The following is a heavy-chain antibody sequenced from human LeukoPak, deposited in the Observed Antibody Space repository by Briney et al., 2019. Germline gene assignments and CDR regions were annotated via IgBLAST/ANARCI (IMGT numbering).Heavy chain of an antibody. V-gene: IGHV4-38-2*02. D-gene: IGHD5-24*01. CDR1: GYSISSGYY. J-gene: IGHJ4*02. CDR3: ASLVEMATISYDY. CDR2: FFHSGNT. Sequence: SETLSLTCTVSGYSISSGYYWGWIRQPPGKGLEWSGSFFHSGNTYYNPSLKSRVTISVDTSKNQFSLKLSSVTAADTAVYYCASLVEMATISYDYWGQGTLVTVSS.